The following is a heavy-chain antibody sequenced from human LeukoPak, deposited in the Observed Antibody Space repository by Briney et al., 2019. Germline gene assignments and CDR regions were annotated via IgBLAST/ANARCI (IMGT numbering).Heavy chain of an antibody. D-gene: IGHD6-19*01. J-gene: IGHJ4*02. CDR3: ARDYSRGWYVY. CDR1: GYTFTDYY. Sequence: ASVKVSFKASGYTFTDYYMYWVRQAPGQGLEWVGRINPYSGGRNYAQKFEGRGTMTRGTSISTAYKEPSMLKSDNTAVYYCARDYSRGWYVYWGQGTLVTVSS. V-gene: IGHV1-2*06. CDR2: INPYSGGR.